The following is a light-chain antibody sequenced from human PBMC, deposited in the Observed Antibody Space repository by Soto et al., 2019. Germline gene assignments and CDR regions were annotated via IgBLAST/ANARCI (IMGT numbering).Light chain of an antibody. Sequence: DIPMTQSPSTLSASVGDRVTITCRASQSINNQLVWYQQKPGIAPILLIYKASSLQSGVPSRFSGSGSGTEFNFTISSLQPADFATYYCQQYNTYPWTFGHGTKVEI. CDR2: KAS. CDR3: QQYNTYPWT. V-gene: IGKV1-5*03. CDR1: QSINNQ. J-gene: IGKJ1*01.